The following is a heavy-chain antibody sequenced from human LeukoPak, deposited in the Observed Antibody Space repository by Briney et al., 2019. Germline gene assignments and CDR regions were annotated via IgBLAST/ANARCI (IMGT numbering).Heavy chain of an antibody. CDR1: GYNFGTRW. J-gene: IGHJ6*02. CDR3: ARGAYGSASYYNYYGMDV. CDR2: IYPDDSDA. D-gene: IGHD3-10*01. Sequence: GESLKISCKGSGYNFGTRWVAWVRQMPGKGLEWMGIIYPDDSDARYSPSFQGQVTISADKSINTAYLQWSSLKASDTAIYFCARGAYGSASYYNYYGMDVWGQGTTVTVSS. V-gene: IGHV5-51*01.